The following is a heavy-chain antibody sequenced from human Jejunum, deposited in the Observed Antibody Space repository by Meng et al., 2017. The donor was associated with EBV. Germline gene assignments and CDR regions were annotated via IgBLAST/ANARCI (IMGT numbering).Heavy chain of an antibody. D-gene: IGHD5-12*01. CDR1: GDSVPGYYY. CDR3: ARGRGYDYGDS. V-gene: IGHV4-61*01. Sequence: QDQLQGSGPGRGKPSETLAPTVRCSGDSVPGYYYWTWIRRPPGKGLEWIGNLYYAGKAIYKPSLQSRVTISVDTSKNQISLKVTSVTAADTAIYYCARGRGYDYGDSWGQGTLVTVSS. CDR2: LYYAGKA. J-gene: IGHJ5*02.